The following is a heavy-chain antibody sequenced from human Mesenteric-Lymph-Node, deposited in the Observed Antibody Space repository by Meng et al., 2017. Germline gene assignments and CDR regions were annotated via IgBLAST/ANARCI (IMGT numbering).Heavy chain of an antibody. J-gene: IGHJ4*02. CDR2: IYYSGST. Sequence: VQLQEPGPVLLKPSQTLSLTCTVSGGSISRGGYNWGWIRQHPGKGLEWIGYIYYSGSTYNTPSLKSRVSMSVDKSQNHFFLRLNSGAAADTAVYYCTTLYGDSISWGQGTLVTVSS. CDR3: TTLYGDSIS. V-gene: IGHV4-31*09. CDR1: GGSISRGGYN. D-gene: IGHD4-17*01.